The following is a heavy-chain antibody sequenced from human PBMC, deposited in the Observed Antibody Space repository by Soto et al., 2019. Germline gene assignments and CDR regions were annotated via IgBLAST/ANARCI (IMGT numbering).Heavy chain of an antibody. J-gene: IGHJ1*01. CDR1: GGTFSSYA. CDR3: ARMGGSSWYWEYFQH. D-gene: IGHD6-13*01. Sequence: QVQLVQSGAEVKKPGSSVKVSCKASGGTFSSYAISWVRQAPGQGLEWMGGIIPIFGTATYAQKFQGRVTLTADESTSTAYMELSSMRSEDTAIYYCARMGGSSWYWEYFQHWGQGTLVTVSS. CDR2: IIPIFGTA. V-gene: IGHV1-69*01.